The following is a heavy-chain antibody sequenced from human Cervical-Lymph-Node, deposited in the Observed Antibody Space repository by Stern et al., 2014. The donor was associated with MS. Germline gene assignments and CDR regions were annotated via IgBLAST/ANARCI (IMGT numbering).Heavy chain of an antibody. D-gene: IGHD2-21*02. CDR1: GFTFSDYH. CDR2: ISTTGKTI. CDR3: VRASDPLFEY. Sequence: VQLVQSGGGSVKPGGSLRLSCAVSGFTFSDYHMHWIRQAPGKGLEWISYISTTGKTIYYADSVKGRFTISRDSAKNSLYLQMNSLRVEDTAVYYCVRASDPLFEYWGQGTLVTVSS. J-gene: IGHJ4*02. V-gene: IGHV3-11*01.